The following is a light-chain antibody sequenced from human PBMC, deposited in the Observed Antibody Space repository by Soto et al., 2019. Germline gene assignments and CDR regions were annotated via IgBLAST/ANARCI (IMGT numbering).Light chain of an antibody. CDR2: GAS. CDR1: QSVSSSY. Sequence: EIVLTQSPGTLSLSPGERATLSCRASQSVSSSYLAWYQQKPGQAPRLLIYGASSRATGIPDMFSGSGSGTDFTLTISTLEPEDLAVYVCQQNDDSLWTFGQGTKVEIK. CDR3: QQNDDSLWT. V-gene: IGKV3-20*01. J-gene: IGKJ1*01.